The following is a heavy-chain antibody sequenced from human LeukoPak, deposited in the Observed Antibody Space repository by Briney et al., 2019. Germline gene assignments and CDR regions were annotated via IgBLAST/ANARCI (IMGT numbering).Heavy chain of an antibody. Sequence: PGGSLRLSCAASGFTFNNYAMSWVRQAPGKGLEWVSLVMSGGTTYYADSVKGRFTISRDKSKDTLHLQMNSLRAEDTAVYYCARDLGIVATNDYWGQGTLVTVSS. D-gene: IGHD5-12*01. V-gene: IGHV3-23*01. J-gene: IGHJ4*02. CDR2: VMSGGTT. CDR1: GFTFNNYA. CDR3: ARDLGIVATNDY.